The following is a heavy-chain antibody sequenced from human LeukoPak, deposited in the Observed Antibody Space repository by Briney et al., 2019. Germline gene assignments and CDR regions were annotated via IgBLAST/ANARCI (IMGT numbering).Heavy chain of an antibody. Sequence: GGSLRLSCAASGFTFSSYAMSWVRQAPGKGLEWVSAISGSGGSTYYADSVKGRFTISRDNSKNTLYLQMNSLRAEDTAVYYCAKDQLWGSSGWYYFDYWGQGTTVTVSS. CDR1: GFTFSSYA. J-gene: IGHJ4*03. CDR2: ISGSGGST. CDR3: AKDQLWGSSGWYYFDY. V-gene: IGHV3-23*01. D-gene: IGHD6-13*01.